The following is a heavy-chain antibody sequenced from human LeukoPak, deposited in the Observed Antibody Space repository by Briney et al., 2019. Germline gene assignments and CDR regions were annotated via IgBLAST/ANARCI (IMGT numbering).Heavy chain of an antibody. CDR1: GFTFSSCA. D-gene: IGHD6-19*01. CDR2: ISYDGSNK. Sequence: PGRSLRLSCAASGFTFSSCAMHWVRQAPGKGLEWVAVISYDGSNKYYADSVKGRFTISRDNSKNTLYLQTNSLRAEDTAVYYCARETDSSGWYPFDYWGQGTLVTVSS. J-gene: IGHJ4*02. V-gene: IGHV3-30*04. CDR3: ARETDSSGWYPFDY.